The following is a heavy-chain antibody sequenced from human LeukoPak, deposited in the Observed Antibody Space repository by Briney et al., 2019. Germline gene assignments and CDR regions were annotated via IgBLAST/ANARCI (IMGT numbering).Heavy chain of an antibody. Sequence: SETLSLTCAVYGGSFSGYYWSWLRQPPGKGLEWIGEINHSGSTNYNPSLKSRVTISVDTSKNQFSLKLSSVTAADTAVYYCASPPTSSGWYYFDYWGQGTLVTVSS. D-gene: IGHD6-19*01. J-gene: IGHJ4*02. CDR3: ASPPTSSGWYYFDY. V-gene: IGHV4-34*01. CDR1: GGSFSGYY. CDR2: INHSGST.